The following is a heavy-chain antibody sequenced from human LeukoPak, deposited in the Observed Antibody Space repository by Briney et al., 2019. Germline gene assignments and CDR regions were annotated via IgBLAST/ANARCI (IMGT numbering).Heavy chain of an antibody. Sequence: GGPLRLSCAASDLTCSSYAINGLRQARAKGLEWLSHISGSGDTTHYAGSVKGRFSIPRDNSENPLYLQMNSLRGEDTALYYCASSPGGWFFDFGGQGALVIVS. D-gene: IGHD6-19*01. J-gene: IGHJ4*02. CDR2: ISGSGDTT. CDR1: DLTCSSYA. V-gene: IGHV3-23*01. CDR3: ASSPGGWFFDF.